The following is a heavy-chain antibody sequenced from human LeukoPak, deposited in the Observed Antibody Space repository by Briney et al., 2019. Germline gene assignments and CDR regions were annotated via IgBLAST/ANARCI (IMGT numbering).Heavy chain of an antibody. CDR3: ARRSLNFDY. CDR1: GFTFSDYY. J-gene: IGHJ4*02. Sequence: GGSLRLSCAASGFTFSDYYMSWVRQAPGKGLEWVSGISGSGGSAYYADSVKGRFTISRDNAKNSLYLQMNSLRAEDTAMYYCARRSLNFDYWGQGTLVTVSS. CDR2: ISGSGGSA. V-gene: IGHV3-11*04.